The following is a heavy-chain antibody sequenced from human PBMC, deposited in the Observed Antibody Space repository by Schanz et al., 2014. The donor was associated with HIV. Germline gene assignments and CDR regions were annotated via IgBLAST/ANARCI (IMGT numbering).Heavy chain of an antibody. CDR3: ARDYHWNWFDP. CDR1: GFTFKTYW. V-gene: IGHV3-7*01. D-gene: IGHD1-20*01. CDR2: IKLDGSEK. Sequence: EGQLVESGGGLVQPGGSLRLSCAASGFTFKTYWMSWVRQAPGKGLEWLANIKLDGSEKYNVDSVKGRFTISRDNTKNSLYLQMNSLRAEDTAVYYCARDYHWNWFDPWGQGTLVTVSS. J-gene: IGHJ5*02.